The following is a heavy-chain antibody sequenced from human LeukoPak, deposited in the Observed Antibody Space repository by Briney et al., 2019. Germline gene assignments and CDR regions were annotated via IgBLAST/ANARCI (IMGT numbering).Heavy chain of an antibody. V-gene: IGHV3-66*01. CDR1: GFTVSSNY. CDR2: IYSGGST. D-gene: IGHD3-22*01. J-gene: IGHJ1*01. Sequence: GGSLRLSCAASGFTVSSNYMSWVRQAPGKGLEWVSVIYSGGSTYYADSVKGRFTISRDNSKNTLYLQMNSLRAEDTAVYYCVRDPRDSSDYYPSWGQGTLVTVSS. CDR3: VRDPRDSSDYYPS.